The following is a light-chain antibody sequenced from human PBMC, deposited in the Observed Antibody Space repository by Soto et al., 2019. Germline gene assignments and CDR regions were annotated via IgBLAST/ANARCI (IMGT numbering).Light chain of an antibody. Sequence: QSVLTQPRSVSGSPGQSVTISCTGTSSDVGGYNYVSWYQQHPGKAPKLMIYDVSKRPSGVPDRFSGSTSGNTASLTISGLQAEDEADYYCCSYAGSYTLVFGGGTKVTVL. J-gene: IGLJ2*01. V-gene: IGLV2-11*01. CDR3: CSYAGSYTLV. CDR1: SSDVGGYNY. CDR2: DVS.